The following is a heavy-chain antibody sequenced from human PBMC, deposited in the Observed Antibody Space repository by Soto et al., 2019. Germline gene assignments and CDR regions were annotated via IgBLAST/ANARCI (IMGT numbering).Heavy chain of an antibody. Sequence: QVQVVESGGGVVQPGRSLRLSCAASGFTLSSCGMHWVRQAPGKGLEWEGVITYAGGSEHYADFVKGRFTISRDSSEKTVYLQMNSLRVEDSAVYYCAKEQSSGYYRVVDHWGQGTLVTVSS. V-gene: IGHV3-30*18. CDR1: GFTLSSCG. D-gene: IGHD6-25*01. J-gene: IGHJ4*02. CDR2: ITYAGGSE. CDR3: AKEQSSGYYRVVDH.